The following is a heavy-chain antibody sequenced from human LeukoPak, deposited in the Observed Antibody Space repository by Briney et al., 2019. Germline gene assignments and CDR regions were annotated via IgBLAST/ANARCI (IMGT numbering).Heavy chain of an antibody. CDR3: AKDAIHKYYYDSSGSPATGY. Sequence: PGGSLRLSCAASGFTFSSYAMSWVRQAPGKGLEWVSAISGSGGSTYYADSVKGRFTISRDNSKNTLYLQMNSLRAEDTAVYYCAKDAIHKYYYDSSGSPATGYWGQGTLVTVSS. CDR1: GFTFSSYA. D-gene: IGHD3-22*01. V-gene: IGHV3-23*01. CDR2: ISGSGGST. J-gene: IGHJ4*02.